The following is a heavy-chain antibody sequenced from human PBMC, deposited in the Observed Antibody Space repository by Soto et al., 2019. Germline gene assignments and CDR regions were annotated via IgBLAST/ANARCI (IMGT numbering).Heavy chain of an antibody. CDR1: GFTFSSYW. CDR2: IKQDGSEK. J-gene: IGHJ3*02. CDR3: TRDTRGYSGYDNAFDI. D-gene: IGHD5-12*01. V-gene: IGHV3-7*01. Sequence: EVQLVESGGGLVQPGGSLRLSCAASGFTFSSYWMSWVRQAPGKGLEWVANIKQDGSEKYYVDSVKGRFTITRDNAKNSLYLQMNSPRAEDTAVYYCTRDTRGYSGYDNAFDIWGQGTMVTVSS.